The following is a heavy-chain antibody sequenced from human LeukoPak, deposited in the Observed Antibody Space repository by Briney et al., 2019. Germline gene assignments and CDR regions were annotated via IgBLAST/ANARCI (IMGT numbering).Heavy chain of an antibody. D-gene: IGHD5-18*01. CDR2: IYYSGST. CDR3: ARAGYSYEPFGY. CDR1: GGSISNYY. J-gene: IGHJ4*02. Sequence: SETLSLTCTVSGGSISNYYWSWIRQSPGKGLEWIGYIYYSGSTNYNPSLKSRVTISVDTSKNQFSLKLSSVTAADTAVYYCARAGYSYEPFGYWGQGTLVTVSS. V-gene: IGHV4-59*01.